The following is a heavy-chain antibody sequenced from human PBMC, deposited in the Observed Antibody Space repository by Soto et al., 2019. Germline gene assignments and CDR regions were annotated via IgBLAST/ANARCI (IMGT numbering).Heavy chain of an antibody. J-gene: IGHJ5*02. V-gene: IGHV3-53*04. CDR1: GFTVSSNY. Sequence: EVQLVESGGGLVQPGGSLRLSCAASGFTVSSNYMSWVRQAPGTGLEWVSVIYSGGSTYYADSVKGRFTISRHNSKNTLYIQRNSLRAEDTAVYYCAREVGHGWFYPWGKGNLVTVSA. CDR2: IYSGGST. CDR3: AREVGHGWFYP.